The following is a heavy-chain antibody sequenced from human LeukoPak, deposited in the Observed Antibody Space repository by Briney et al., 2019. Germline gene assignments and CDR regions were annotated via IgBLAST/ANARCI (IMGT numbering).Heavy chain of an antibody. V-gene: IGHV1-69*04. Sequence: SVKVSCKASGGTFSSYSISWVRQAPGQGLEWMGRIIPILGIANYAQKFQGRVTITADKSTSTAYMELSSLRSEDTAVYYCARDRVSGNPYSFDYWGQGTLVTVSS. CDR2: IIPILGIA. CDR1: GGTFSSYS. D-gene: IGHD1-26*01. CDR3: ARDRVSGNPYSFDY. J-gene: IGHJ4*02.